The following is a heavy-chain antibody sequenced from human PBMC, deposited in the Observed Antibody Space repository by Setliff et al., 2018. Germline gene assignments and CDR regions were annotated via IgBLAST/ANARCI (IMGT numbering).Heavy chain of an antibody. D-gene: IGHD3-22*01. J-gene: IGHJ4*02. CDR1: GFTFSSYA. Sequence: GGSLRLSCAASGFTFSSYAMHWVRQAPGKGLEWVAVISYDGSNKYYADSVKGRFTISRDNSKNTLYLQMNSLRAEDTAVYYCARELTYYYDSSGVDYWGQGTLVTVSS. CDR2: ISYDGSNK. V-gene: IGHV3-30-3*01. CDR3: ARELTYYYDSSGVDY.